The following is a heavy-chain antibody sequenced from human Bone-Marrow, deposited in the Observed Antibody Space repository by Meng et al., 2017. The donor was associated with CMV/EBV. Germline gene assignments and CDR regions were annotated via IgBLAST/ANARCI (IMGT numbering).Heavy chain of an antibody. D-gene: IGHD4-23*01. V-gene: IGHV1-18*01. Sequence: ASVKVSCKASGYTFTTYGITWVRQAPGLGLEWLGWINTYSCYTNYAQKLQGRVTMTTDTCTSTAYMELRSLRSDDTAVYYCARAQRWDIWFDPWGQGTLVTVSS. CDR1: GYTFTTYG. J-gene: IGHJ5*02. CDR2: INTYSCYT. CDR3: ARAQRWDIWFDP.